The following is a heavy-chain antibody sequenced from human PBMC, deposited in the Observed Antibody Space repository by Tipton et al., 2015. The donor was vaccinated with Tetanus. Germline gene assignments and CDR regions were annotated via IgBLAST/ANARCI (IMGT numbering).Heavy chain of an antibody. V-gene: IGHV3-33*01. CDR2: IWNDGSYK. CDR1: GFTFSTNA. CDR3: ARVGISQNAYSYVYHGLDV. Sequence: QVQLVQSGGGVVQLGRSLRLSCAASGFTFSTNAMHWVRQAPGKGLEWVAAIWNDGSYKYYADSVKGRFTVSRDNSKNTLYLEMNSLRAEDTAVYYCARVGISQNAYSYVYHGLDVWGQGTTVTVSS. J-gene: IGHJ6*02. D-gene: IGHD5-18*01.